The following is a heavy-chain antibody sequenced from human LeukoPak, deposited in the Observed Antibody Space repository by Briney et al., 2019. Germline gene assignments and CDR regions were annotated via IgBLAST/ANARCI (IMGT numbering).Heavy chain of an antibody. Sequence: SVKVSCKASGGTFSSYAISWVRQAPGQGLEWMGRIIPIFGIANYAQKFQGRVTITADESTSTAYMELSSLRSEDTAVYYCARARDGIATEDYYYYYYMDVWGKGTTVTVSS. J-gene: IGHJ6*03. CDR3: ARARDGIATEDYYYYYYMDV. V-gene: IGHV1-69*13. D-gene: IGHD1-26*01. CDR1: GGTFSSYA. CDR2: IIPIFGIA.